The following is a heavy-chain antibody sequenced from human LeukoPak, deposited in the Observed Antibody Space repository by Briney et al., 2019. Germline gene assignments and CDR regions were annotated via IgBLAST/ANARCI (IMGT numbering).Heavy chain of an antibody. V-gene: IGHV1-2*02. D-gene: IGHD3-10*01. CDR2: IDPNSGGT. CDR1: GYTFTGYY. J-gene: IGHJ3*02. CDR3: ARDLAMVRGVHDAFDI. Sequence: ASVKVSCKASGYTFTGYYMHWVRQAPGQGLEWMGWIDPNSGGTNYAQKFQGRVTMTRDTSISTAYMELRSLRSDDTAVYYCARDLAMVRGVHDAFDIWGQGTMVTVSS.